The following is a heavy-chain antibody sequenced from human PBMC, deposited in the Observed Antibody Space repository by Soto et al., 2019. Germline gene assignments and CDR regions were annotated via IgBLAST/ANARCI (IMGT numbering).Heavy chain of an antibody. CDR1: GGSINSDY. J-gene: IGHJ4*02. Sequence: PSETLSLTCAVSGGSINSDYWSWIRQPPGKGLEWIGYIYYSGNTNSNPSLKSRVTISVDTSKNQFSLKLSSVTAADTAVYYCARQKSYYPGAYYFDYWGQGTLVTVSS. CDR2: IYYSGNT. D-gene: IGHD3-10*01. CDR3: ARQKSYYPGAYYFDY. V-gene: IGHV4-59*08.